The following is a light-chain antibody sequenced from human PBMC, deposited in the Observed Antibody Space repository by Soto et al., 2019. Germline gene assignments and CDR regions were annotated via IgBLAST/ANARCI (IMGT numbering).Light chain of an antibody. CDR3: QQYGDSPLT. Sequence: EIVLTQSPGTLSFSAGERATLSFRASQTVTSDYLAWYQQKPGQAPRLLIYGASDRATGIPDRFSASGSGTDFTLTISRLEPQDFAIYYCQQYGDSPLTFGGGTKVDI. CDR1: QTVTSDY. J-gene: IGKJ4*01. CDR2: GAS. V-gene: IGKV3-20*01.